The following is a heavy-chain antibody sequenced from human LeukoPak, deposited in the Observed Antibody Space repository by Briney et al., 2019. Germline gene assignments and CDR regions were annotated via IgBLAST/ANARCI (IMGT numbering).Heavy chain of an antibody. CDR2: ISGGGIRT. V-gene: IGHV3-23*01. CDR3: AKRSGGPSPFDY. D-gene: IGHD3-3*01. CDR1: GFTFSSYG. Sequence: GGSLRLSCAASGFTFSSYGMAWVRQAPRKGLEWVSDISGGGIRTDYADSVKGRFTISRDNSRHTLYLQMNSLRAEDTAVYYCAKRSGGPSPFDYWGQGTLVTVSS. J-gene: IGHJ4*02.